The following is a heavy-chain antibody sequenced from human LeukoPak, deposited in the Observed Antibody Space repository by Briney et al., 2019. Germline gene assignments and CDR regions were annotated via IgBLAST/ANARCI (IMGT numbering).Heavy chain of an antibody. CDR3: ATAPWDCSGGSCDRYYFDY. D-gene: IGHD2-15*01. CDR2: FDPEDGET. Sequence: ASVKVSCKVSGYTLTELSMHWVRQAHGKGLEWMGGFDPEDGETIYAQKFQGGVTMTEDTSTDTAYMELSSLGSEDTAVYYCATAPWDCSGGSCDRYYFDYWGQGTLVTVSS. J-gene: IGHJ4*02. CDR1: GYTLTELS. V-gene: IGHV1-24*01.